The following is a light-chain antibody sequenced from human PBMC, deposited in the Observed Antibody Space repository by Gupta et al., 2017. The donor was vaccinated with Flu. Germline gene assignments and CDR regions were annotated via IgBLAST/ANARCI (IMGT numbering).Light chain of an antibody. J-gene: IGLJ2*01. CDR3: SAWDGSRTGVV. Sequence: VTISCSGSSTNIGGNDENWYLQHPGAAPKLLICDNNQRPSGVPDRFSGSKSGTSASLAISGLQAEDEADYYCSAWDGSRTGVVFGGGTKLTVL. CDR2: DNN. CDR1: STNIGGND. V-gene: IGLV1-44*01.